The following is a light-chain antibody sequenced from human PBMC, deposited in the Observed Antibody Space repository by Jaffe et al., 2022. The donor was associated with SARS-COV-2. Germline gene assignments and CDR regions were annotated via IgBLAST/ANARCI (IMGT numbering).Light chain of an antibody. Sequence: DIQMTQSPFTLSASVGDRITITCRASQSIGDLLAWYQQKPGKAPKLLIYKASNLESGVPSTFRGSGSGTEFTLTISSLQPADFATYYCQQYSSKWTFGQGTRVEIK. J-gene: IGKJ1*01. CDR3: QQYSSKWT. CDR1: QSIGDL. CDR2: KAS. V-gene: IGKV1-5*03.